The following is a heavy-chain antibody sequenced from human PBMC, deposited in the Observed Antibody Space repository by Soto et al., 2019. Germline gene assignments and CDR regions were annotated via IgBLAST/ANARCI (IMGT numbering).Heavy chain of an antibody. Sequence: SETLSLTCTVSGGSISSYYWSWIRQPPGKGLEWIGYIYYSGSTNYNPSLKSRVTISVDTSKNQFSLKLSSVTAADTAVYYCARLTLRGCSGGSCRPNWFDPWGQGTLVTVSS. CDR1: GGSISSYY. V-gene: IGHV4-59*08. CDR2: IYYSGST. J-gene: IGHJ5*02. CDR3: ARLTLRGCSGGSCRPNWFDP. D-gene: IGHD2-15*01.